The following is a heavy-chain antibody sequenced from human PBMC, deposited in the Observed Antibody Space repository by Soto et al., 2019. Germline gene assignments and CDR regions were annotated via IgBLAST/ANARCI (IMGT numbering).Heavy chain of an antibody. CDR1: GFTFSSYW. Sequence: GGSLRLSCAASGFTFSSYWMSWVRQAPGKGLEWVANIKQDGSEKYYVDSVKGRFTISRDNAKNSLYLQMNSLRAEDTAVYYCATSEWLNDYGMDVWGRGTTVTVSS. CDR2: IKQDGSEK. V-gene: IGHV3-7*05. CDR3: ATSEWLNDYGMDV. J-gene: IGHJ6*02. D-gene: IGHD3-3*01.